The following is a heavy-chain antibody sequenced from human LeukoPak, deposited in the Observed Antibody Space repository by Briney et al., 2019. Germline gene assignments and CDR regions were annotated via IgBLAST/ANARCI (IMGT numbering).Heavy chain of an antibody. J-gene: IGHJ4*02. CDR1: GFTFSRYN. Sequence: GGSLRLSCAASGFTFSRYNMNWVRQAPGKGLEWISSISSGSSYIYYADSVKGRFTISRDNAKNTLYLQMNSLRAEDTAVYYCASGRVAVAGTLGDYWGQGTLVTVSS. CDR2: ISSGSSYI. V-gene: IGHV3-21*01. D-gene: IGHD6-19*01. CDR3: ASGRVAVAGTLGDY.